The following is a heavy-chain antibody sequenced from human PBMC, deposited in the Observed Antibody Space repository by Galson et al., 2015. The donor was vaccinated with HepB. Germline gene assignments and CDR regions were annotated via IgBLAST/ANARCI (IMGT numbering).Heavy chain of an antibody. CDR3: AMGSITMVRGVGY. D-gene: IGHD3-10*01. CDR2: IYYSGST. V-gene: IGHV4-39*07. Sequence: ETLSLTCTVSGGSISSSSYYWGWIRQPPGKGLEWIGSIYYSGSTYYNPSLKSRVTISVDTSKNQFSLKLSSVTAADTAVYYCAMGSITMVRGVGYWGQGTLVTVSS. J-gene: IGHJ4*02. CDR1: GGSISSSSYY.